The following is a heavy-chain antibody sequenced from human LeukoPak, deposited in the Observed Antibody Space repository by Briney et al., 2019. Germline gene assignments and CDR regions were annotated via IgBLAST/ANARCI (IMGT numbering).Heavy chain of an antibody. D-gene: IGHD6-13*01. V-gene: IGHV3-74*01. J-gene: IGHJ6*03. CDR2: INRDGTMT. CDR3: TRPNTSSWYYMDV. Sequence: GGSLRLSCAASGFTFRSFWMHWVRQVPGKGLQWVAQINRDGTMTTYAGSVEGRFTNSRDNAENTLFLQMNSLRVEDTGVYYCTRPNTSSWYYMDVWGKGTAVTVSS. CDR1: GFTFRSFW.